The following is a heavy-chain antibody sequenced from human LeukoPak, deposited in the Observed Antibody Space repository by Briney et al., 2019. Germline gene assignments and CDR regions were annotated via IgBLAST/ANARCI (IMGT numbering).Heavy chain of an antibody. Sequence: GGSLRLSCAASGFTFSSYSMNWVRQAPGKGLEWVSSISSSSSYIYYADSVKGRFTISRDNAKNSPYLQMNSLRAEDTAVYYCARDQVSIAGTGIDYWGQGTLVTVSS. CDR1: GFTFSSYS. CDR2: ISSSSSYI. V-gene: IGHV3-21*01. D-gene: IGHD6-13*01. CDR3: ARDQVSIAGTGIDY. J-gene: IGHJ4*02.